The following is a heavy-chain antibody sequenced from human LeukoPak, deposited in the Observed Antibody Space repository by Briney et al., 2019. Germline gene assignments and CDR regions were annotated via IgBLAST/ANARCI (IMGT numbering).Heavy chain of an antibody. D-gene: IGHD6-25*01. Sequence: GASVKVSCKASGYTFTSYGFTWVRQAPGQGLEWMGWINAYNGNTNFAQKFQGRVTMTTDTSTSTAYMELRSLRSDDTAVYYCARDEQRVTIGFDPWGQGTLVTVSS. J-gene: IGHJ5*02. CDR3: ARDEQRVTIGFDP. CDR2: INAYNGNT. CDR1: GYTFTSYG. V-gene: IGHV1-18*01.